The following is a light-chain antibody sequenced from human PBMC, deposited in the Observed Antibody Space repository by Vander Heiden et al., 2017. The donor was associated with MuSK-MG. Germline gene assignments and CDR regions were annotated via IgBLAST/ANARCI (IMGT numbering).Light chain of an antibody. CDR3: NSRDTSGYPHVI. Sequence: SSELTQDPAVSVALGQTVRITCQGDSLRTYYANWYHQKPGQAPLLVIYDKNNRPSGIPDRFSGSSSGNTASLTITGAQAEDEADYYCNSRDTSGYPHVIFGGGTKLTVL. V-gene: IGLV3-19*01. CDR1: SLRTYY. J-gene: IGLJ2*01. CDR2: DKN.